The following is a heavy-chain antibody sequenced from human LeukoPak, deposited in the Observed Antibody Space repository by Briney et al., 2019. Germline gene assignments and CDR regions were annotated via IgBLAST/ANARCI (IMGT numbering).Heavy chain of an antibody. CDR2: IYYRGST. Sequence: PSETLSLTCTVSGGSISSSSYYWGWIRQPPGKGLEWIGSIYYRGSTYYNPSLKSRVTISVDTSKNQFSLKLSSVTAADTAVYYCARGVYDILTGYYGYYYYGMDVWGQGTTVTVSS. CDR3: ARGVYDILTGYYGYYYYGMDV. J-gene: IGHJ6*02. D-gene: IGHD3-9*01. CDR1: GGSISSSSYY. V-gene: IGHV4-39*01.